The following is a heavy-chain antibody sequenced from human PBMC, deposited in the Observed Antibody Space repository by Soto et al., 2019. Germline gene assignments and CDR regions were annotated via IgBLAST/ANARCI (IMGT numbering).Heavy chain of an antibody. CDR1: GGSISSGGYY. D-gene: IGHD4-17*01. V-gene: IGHV4-31*03. Sequence: QVQLQESGPGLVKPSQTLSLTCTVSGGSISSGGYYWSWIRQHPGKGLECIGYISYSGGTYYNPSPKSRVTRSVDTSKNQCSLKLSSVPAADTAVSYCASESAGYGGNPLPYWGQGTLVIDST. J-gene: IGHJ4*02. CDR2: ISYSGGT. CDR3: ASESAGYGGNPLPY.